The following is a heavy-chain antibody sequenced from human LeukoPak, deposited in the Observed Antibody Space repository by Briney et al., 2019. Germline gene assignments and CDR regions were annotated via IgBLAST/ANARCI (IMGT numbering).Heavy chain of an antibody. Sequence: GALDLPGPAPGFPFGSYGMHGARRAPGKGREWVAVISYNGSNKSYAASVKGRFTISRDNSKNTLYLQMNSLRAEDTAVYYCAKRAMVRGVIIIRRNYFDYWGQGTLVTVSS. CDR1: GFPFGSYG. D-gene: IGHD3-10*01. V-gene: IGHV3-30*18. J-gene: IGHJ4*02. CDR2: ISYNGSNK. CDR3: AKRAMVRGVIIIRRNYFDY.